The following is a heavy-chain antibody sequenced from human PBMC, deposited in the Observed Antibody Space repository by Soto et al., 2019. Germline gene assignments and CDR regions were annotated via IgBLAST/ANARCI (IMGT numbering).Heavy chain of an antibody. V-gene: IGHV4-34*01. J-gene: IGHJ4*02. CDR2: INHSGST. CDR3: ARAGVIAAAGRGFDY. D-gene: IGHD6-13*01. Sequence: QVQLQQWGAGLLKPSETLSLTCAVYGGSFSGYYWSWIRQPPGKGLEWIGEINHSGSTNYNPSLKSRDTISVDTSKNQFSLKLSSVTAADTAVYYCARAGVIAAAGRGFDYWGQGTLVTVSS. CDR1: GGSFSGYY.